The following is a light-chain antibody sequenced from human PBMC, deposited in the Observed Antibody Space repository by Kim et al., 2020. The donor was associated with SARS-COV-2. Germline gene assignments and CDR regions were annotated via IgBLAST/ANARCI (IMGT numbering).Light chain of an antibody. CDR2: KAS. CDR1: QSVSTW. Sequence: DIQMTLSPSTLSASVGDRVTITCRASQSVSTWLAWYQQKPGQAPKLLIYKASSLESGVPSRFSGGGSGTDFTLTVSSLQPDDFATYYCQQYNSYPWTFGQGTRWIS. CDR3: QQYNSYPWT. J-gene: IGKJ1*01. V-gene: IGKV1-5*03.